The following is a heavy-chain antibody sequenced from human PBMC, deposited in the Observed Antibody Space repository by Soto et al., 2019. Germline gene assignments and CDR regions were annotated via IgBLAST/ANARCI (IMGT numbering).Heavy chain of an antibody. V-gene: IGHV4-39*01. Sequence: SETLSLTCTVSGGSISSSSYYWGWIRQPPGKGLEWIGSIYYSGSTYYNPSLKNRVTISVDTSKNHFSLKLISVTAADTAVYYCLTYYDILTGYDAFDIWGQGTMVTVSS. CDR2: IYYSGST. D-gene: IGHD3-9*01. J-gene: IGHJ3*02. CDR1: GGSISSSSYY. CDR3: LTYYDILTGYDAFDI.